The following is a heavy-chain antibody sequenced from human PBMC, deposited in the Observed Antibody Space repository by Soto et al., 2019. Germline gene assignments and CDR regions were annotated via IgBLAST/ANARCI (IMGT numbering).Heavy chain of an antibody. V-gene: IGHV4-34*01. CDR3: ARGAVYVAGTDFDY. J-gene: IGHJ4*02. D-gene: IGHD6-19*01. CDR2: INHSGST. Sequence: SETLSLTCAVYGGSFSGYYWSWIRQPPGKGLEWIGEINHSGSTNYNPSLKSRVTISVDTSKNQFSLKLSSVTAADTAVYYCARGAVYVAGTDFDYWGQGTLVTVSS. CDR1: GGSFSGYY.